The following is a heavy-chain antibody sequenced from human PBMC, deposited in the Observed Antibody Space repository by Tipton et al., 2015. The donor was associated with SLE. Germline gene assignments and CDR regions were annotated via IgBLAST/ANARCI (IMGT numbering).Heavy chain of an antibody. J-gene: IGHJ4*02. D-gene: IGHD2-2*01. CDR2: ISYDGRNK. Sequence: SLRLSCAASGFTFSDYGMHWVRQAPGKGLEWVAVISYDGRNKYFADSVKGRFTISRDNSKNTLYLQMNSLRAEDTAVYYCAKDMRGYCSSTSCYGGSNFDYWGQGTLVTVSS. CDR1: GFTFSDYG. CDR3: AKDMRGYCSSTSCYGGSNFDY. V-gene: IGHV3-30*18.